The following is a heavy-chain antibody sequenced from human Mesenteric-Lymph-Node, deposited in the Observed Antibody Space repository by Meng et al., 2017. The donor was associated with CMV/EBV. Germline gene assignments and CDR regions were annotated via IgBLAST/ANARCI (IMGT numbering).Heavy chain of an antibody. Sequence: GESLKISCAASGFTFSSYEMNWVRQAPGKGLEWVSSISSRSSNIYYADSVKGRFTISRDNAKNSLYLQMDSLRAEDTAVYYCARGLSDDFWSGYLPGFDYWGQGILVTVSS. CDR1: GFTFSSYE. D-gene: IGHD3-3*01. V-gene: IGHV3-21*01. J-gene: IGHJ4*02. CDR3: ARGLSDDFWSGYLPGFDY. CDR2: ISSRSSNI.